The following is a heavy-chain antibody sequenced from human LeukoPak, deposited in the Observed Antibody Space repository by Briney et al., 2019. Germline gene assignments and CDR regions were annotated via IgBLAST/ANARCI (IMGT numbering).Heavy chain of an antibody. CDR1: GYTFTGYY. CDR3: ATTFLMVYAIMFDY. J-gene: IGHJ4*02. D-gene: IGHD2-8*01. V-gene: IGHV1-2*02. Sequence: ASVKVSCKASGYTFTGYYMHWVRQAPGQGLVWMGWINPNSGGTNYAQKFQGRVTMTRDTSISTAYMELSRLRSDDTAVYYCATTFLMVYAIMFDYWGQGTLVTVSS. CDR2: INPNSGGT.